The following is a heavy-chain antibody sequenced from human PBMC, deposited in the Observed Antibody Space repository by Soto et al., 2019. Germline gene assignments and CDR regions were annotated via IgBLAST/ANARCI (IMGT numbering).Heavy chain of an antibody. CDR2: ISWNSGSI. V-gene: IGHV3-9*01. D-gene: IGHD4-17*01. J-gene: IGHJ6*03. Sequence: DVQLVESGGGLVQPGRSLRLSCAASGFTFDDYAMLWVRQAPGKGLEWVSGISWNSGSIGYADSVKGRFTISRDNAKNSLYLQMNSLRAEDTALYYCAKGEYGDYYYYYMDVWGKGTTVTVSS. CDR3: AKGEYGDYYYYYMDV. CDR1: GFTFDDYA.